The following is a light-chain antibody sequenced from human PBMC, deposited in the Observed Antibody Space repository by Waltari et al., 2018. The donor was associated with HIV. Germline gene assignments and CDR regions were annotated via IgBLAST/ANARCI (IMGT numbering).Light chain of an antibody. Sequence: QSVLTQPPSVSAAPGQKVPISCSGRRPNFGNDYVSWYQQLPGTAPKLLIYENNKRPSGIPDRFSGSKSGTSATLGITGLQTGDEADYYCGTWDSSLSAVFGTGTRVTVL. J-gene: IGLJ1*01. CDR3: GTWDSSLSAV. CDR1: RPNFGNDY. V-gene: IGLV1-51*02. CDR2: ENN.